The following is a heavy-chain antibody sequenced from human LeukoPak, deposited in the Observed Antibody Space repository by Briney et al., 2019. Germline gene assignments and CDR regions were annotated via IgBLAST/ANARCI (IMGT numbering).Heavy chain of an antibody. V-gene: IGHV3-21*01. CDR3: ASSYGSALDI. J-gene: IGHJ3*02. CDR2: ISGTSSYI. Sequence: GGSLRLSCAASGFIFSSYPMNWVRQAPGKGLEWVSTISGTSSYIQYADSVKGRFTISRDNAKNSLYLQMSSLRAEDTAVYYCASSYGSALDIWGQGTMVSVSS. D-gene: IGHD3-16*01. CDR1: GFIFSSYP.